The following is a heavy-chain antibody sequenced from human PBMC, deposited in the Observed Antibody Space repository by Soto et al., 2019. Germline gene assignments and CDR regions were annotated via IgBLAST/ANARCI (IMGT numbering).Heavy chain of an antibody. V-gene: IGHV3-23*01. CDR3: AKDKNQQLVLGYYYYYGMDV. J-gene: IGHJ6*02. CDR2: ISGSGGST. D-gene: IGHD6-13*01. CDR1: GFTFSSYA. Sequence: GGSLRLSCAASGFTFSSYAMSWVRQAPGKGLEWVSAISGSGGSTYYADSVKGRFTISRDNSKNTLYLQMNSLRAEDTAVYYCAKDKNQQLVLGYYYYYGMDVWGQGTTVTVSS.